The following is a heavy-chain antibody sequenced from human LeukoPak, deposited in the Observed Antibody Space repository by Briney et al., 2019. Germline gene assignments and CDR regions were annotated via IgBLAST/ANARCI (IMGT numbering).Heavy chain of an antibody. Sequence: ASVKVSCKASGYTFTSYGISWVRQAPGQGLEWMGWISAYNGNTNYAQKLQGRVTMTTDTSTSTAYMELRRRRSDDTAVYYGASLAMAEYYYDSSESDAFDIWGQGTMVTVSS. D-gene: IGHD3-22*01. V-gene: IGHV1-18*01. CDR3: ASLAMAEYYYDSSESDAFDI. J-gene: IGHJ3*02. CDR1: GYTFTSYG. CDR2: ISAYNGNT.